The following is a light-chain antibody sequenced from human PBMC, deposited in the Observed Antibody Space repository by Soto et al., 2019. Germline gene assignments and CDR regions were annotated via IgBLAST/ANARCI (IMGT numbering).Light chain of an antibody. CDR2: DNL. V-gene: IGLV1-40*01. Sequence: QSALTQPPSVSGAPGQRVTISCTGSSSNIGAGYDVHWYQQLPGTAPKLLIYDNLNRPSGVPDRFSGSKSGTSASLAITGLQAEDEADYYCQSYDSSLTGYVFGTGTKVTV. CDR3: QSYDSSLTGYV. CDR1: SSNIGAGYD. J-gene: IGLJ1*01.